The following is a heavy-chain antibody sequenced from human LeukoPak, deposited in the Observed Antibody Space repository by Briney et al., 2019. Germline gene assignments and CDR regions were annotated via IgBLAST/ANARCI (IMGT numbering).Heavy chain of an antibody. CDR3: ARVGKSGSYGYYYFDY. CDR1: GFTFSSYS. Sequence: GRSLRLSCAASGFTFSSYSMNWVRQAPGKGLEWVSSISSSSSYIYYADSVKGRFTISRDNAKNSLYLQMNSLRAEDTAVYYCARVGKSGSYGYYYFDYWGQGTLVTVSS. J-gene: IGHJ4*02. V-gene: IGHV3-21*01. D-gene: IGHD5-18*01. CDR2: ISSSSSYI.